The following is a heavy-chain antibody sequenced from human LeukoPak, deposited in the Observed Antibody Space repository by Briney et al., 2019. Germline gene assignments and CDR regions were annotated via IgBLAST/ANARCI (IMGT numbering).Heavy chain of an antibody. CDR1: GYSFNSYW. CDR3: ARLQFHSGSYKNFDY. CDR2: IYPGDSDT. Sequence: GESLKISYKGSGYSFNSYWIGWVRQMPGKGLEWMGIIYPGDSDTRYSPSFQGQVTISADKSISTAYLQWSSLKASDTAMYYCARLQFHSGSYKNFDYWGQGTLVTVSS. J-gene: IGHJ4*02. V-gene: IGHV5-51*01. D-gene: IGHD1-26*01.